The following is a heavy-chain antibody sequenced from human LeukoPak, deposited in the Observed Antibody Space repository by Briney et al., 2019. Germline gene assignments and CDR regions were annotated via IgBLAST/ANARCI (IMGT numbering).Heavy chain of an antibody. J-gene: IGHJ4*02. Sequence: GGSLRLSWTGSGFTVSSNYMSWVRQAPGKGLEWVSVIYSAGTTYYADSVKGRFSISRDNSKNTLYLQMNSLRAEDTALYYCARGVSGTYYGLDYWGQGALVTVLS. CDR1: GFTVSSNY. CDR3: ARGVSGTYYGLDY. D-gene: IGHD3-10*01. CDR2: IYSAGTT. V-gene: IGHV3-53*01.